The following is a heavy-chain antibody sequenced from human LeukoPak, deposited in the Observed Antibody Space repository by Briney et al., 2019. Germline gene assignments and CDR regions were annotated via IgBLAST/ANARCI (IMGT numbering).Heavy chain of an antibody. CDR1: GYSISSGYY. J-gene: IGHJ3*02. V-gene: IGHV4-59*01. CDR2: IYYSGST. Sequence: SETLSLACTVSGYSISSGYYWGWVRQPPGKGLEWIGYIYYSGSTNYNHSLKSRVTISVDTSKNQISLKLSSVTAADTAVYYCARDRYPTVVTPYAFDIWGQGTMVTVSS. D-gene: IGHD4-23*01. CDR3: ARDRYPTVVTPYAFDI.